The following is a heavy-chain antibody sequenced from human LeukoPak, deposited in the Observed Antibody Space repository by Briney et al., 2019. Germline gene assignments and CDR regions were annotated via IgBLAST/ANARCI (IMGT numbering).Heavy chain of an antibody. J-gene: IGHJ6*04. Sequence: ASVKVSCKASAYTFTGYYMHWVRHAPGQWLEWMGWINPNSGGTNYAQKIQGWVTMTRDTSISTAYMELSRLRSDDTAVYYCARAYSSGWYYYGMDVWGKGTTVTDSS. CDR1: AYTFTGYY. D-gene: IGHD6-19*01. CDR3: ARAYSSGWYYYGMDV. V-gene: IGHV1-2*04. CDR2: INPNSGGT.